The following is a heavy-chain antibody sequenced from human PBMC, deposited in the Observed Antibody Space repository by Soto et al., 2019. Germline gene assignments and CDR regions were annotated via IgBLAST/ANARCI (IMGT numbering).Heavy chain of an antibody. Sequence: PGGSLRLSCAASGFTFSNAWMSWVRQAPGKGLEWVGRIKSKTDGGTTDYAAPVKGRFTISRDDSKNTLYLQMNSLKTEDTAVYYCTPVFPSYYDLWSGYPNYFDYWGQGTLVTVSS. CDR1: GFTFSNAW. J-gene: IGHJ4*02. D-gene: IGHD3-3*01. V-gene: IGHV3-15*01. CDR2: IKSKTDGGTT. CDR3: TPVFPSYYDLWSGYPNYFDY.